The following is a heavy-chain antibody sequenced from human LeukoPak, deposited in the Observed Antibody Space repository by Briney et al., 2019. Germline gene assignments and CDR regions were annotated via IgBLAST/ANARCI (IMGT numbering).Heavy chain of an antibody. CDR1: GYTLTELS. V-gene: IGHV1-24*01. D-gene: IGHD1-26*01. Sequence: ASVKVSCKVSGYTLTELSMHWVRQAPGKGLEWMGGFDPEDGETIYAQKFQGRVTMTEDTSTDTAYMELSSLRSEDTAVYYWATYSAGATETFDYWGQGTLVTVSS. CDR2: FDPEDGET. J-gene: IGHJ4*02. CDR3: ATYSAGATETFDY.